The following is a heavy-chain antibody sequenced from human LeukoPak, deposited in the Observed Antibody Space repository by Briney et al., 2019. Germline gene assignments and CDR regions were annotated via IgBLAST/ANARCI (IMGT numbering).Heavy chain of an antibody. Sequence: GGSLRLSCAASGFTFSSYWMHWVRQAPGKGLVWVSRINSDGGSTSYADSVKGRFTISRDNAKNTLYLQMNSLRAEDTAMYYCARDGRYSYGPAWGQGTLVTVSS. CDR2: INSDGGST. J-gene: IGHJ5*02. CDR1: GFTFSSYW. V-gene: IGHV3-74*01. CDR3: ARDGRYSYGPA. D-gene: IGHD5-18*01.